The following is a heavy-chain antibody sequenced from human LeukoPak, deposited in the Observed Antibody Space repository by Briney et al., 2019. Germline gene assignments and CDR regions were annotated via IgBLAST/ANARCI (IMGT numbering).Heavy chain of an antibody. V-gene: IGHV4-34*01. D-gene: IGHD6-13*01. Sequence: SETLSLTCAVYGGSFSGYYWSWIRQPPGKGLEWIGEINHSGSTNYNPSLKSRDTISVDTSKNQFSLKLSSVTAADTAVYYCARFGRIAAAGTGYYYYMDVWGKGTTVTVSS. CDR2: INHSGST. J-gene: IGHJ6*03. CDR3: ARFGRIAAAGTGYYYYMDV. CDR1: GGSFSGYY.